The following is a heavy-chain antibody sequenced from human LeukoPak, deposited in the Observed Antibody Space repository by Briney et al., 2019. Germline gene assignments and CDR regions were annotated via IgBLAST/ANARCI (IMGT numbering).Heavy chain of an antibody. V-gene: IGHV4-61*02. Sequence: KSSETLSLTCTVSGGSINSGSYYWSWIRQPAGKGLEWIGRIYTSGSTNYNPSLKSRVTISVDTSKNQFSLKLSSVTAADTAVYYCARGWLSWHGRIAAAGTWWFDPWGQGTLVTVSS. CDR3: ARGWLSWHGRIAAAGTWWFDP. CDR2: IYTSGST. D-gene: IGHD6-13*01. J-gene: IGHJ5*02. CDR1: GGSINSGSYY.